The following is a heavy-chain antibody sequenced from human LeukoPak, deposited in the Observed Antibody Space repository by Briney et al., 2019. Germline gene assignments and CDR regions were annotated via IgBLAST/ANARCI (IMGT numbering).Heavy chain of an antibody. CDR2: IYYSGST. CDR1: GGSVSSGSYY. CDR3: AREERPRRSAFDI. Sequence: SETLSLTCTVSGGSVSSGSYYRSWIRQPPGKGLEWIGYIYYSGSTNYNPSLKSRVTISVDTSKNQFSLKLSSVTAADTAVYYCAREERPRRSAFDIWGQGTMVTVSS. J-gene: IGHJ3*02. V-gene: IGHV4-61*01. D-gene: IGHD5-24*01.